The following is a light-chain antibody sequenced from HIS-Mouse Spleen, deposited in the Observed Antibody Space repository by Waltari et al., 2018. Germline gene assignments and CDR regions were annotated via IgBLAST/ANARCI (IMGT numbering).Light chain of an antibody. CDR2: EVS. V-gene: IGLV2-8*01. Sequence: QSALTQPPSASGSPGQSVPISCTGTRSDVGGYHFVSWYQQHPGKAPKLMIYEVSKRPSGVPDRFSGSKSGNTASLTVSGLQAEDEADYYCSSYAGSNNYVFGTGTKVTVL. J-gene: IGLJ1*01. CDR3: SSYAGSNNYV. CDR1: RSDVGGYHF.